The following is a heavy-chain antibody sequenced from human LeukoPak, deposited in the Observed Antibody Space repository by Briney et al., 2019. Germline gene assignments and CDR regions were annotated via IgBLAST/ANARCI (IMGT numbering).Heavy chain of an antibody. CDR2: ISGSGSTI. Sequence: GGSLRLSCAASGFTSSSHEMNWVRQAPGKGLEWVSYISGSGSTIYYADSVKGRFTISRDNDKNSLYLQMNSLRAEDTAVYYCARVPLSSGYFDYWGQGSLVTVSS. CDR1: GFTSSSHE. V-gene: IGHV3-48*03. J-gene: IGHJ4*02. D-gene: IGHD3-3*01. CDR3: ARVPLSSGYFDY.